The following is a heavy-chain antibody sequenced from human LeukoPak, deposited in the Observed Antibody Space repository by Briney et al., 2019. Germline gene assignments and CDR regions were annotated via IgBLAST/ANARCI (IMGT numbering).Heavy chain of an antibody. D-gene: IGHD3-22*01. CDR2: INTNTGNP. CDR3: ARHYYDSSGYWGYYYYYYMDV. CDR1: GYTFTSYA. J-gene: IGHJ6*03. Sequence: ASVKVSCKASGYTFTSYAMNWVRQAPGQGLEWMGWINTNTGNPTYAQGFTGRFVFSLDTSVSTAYLHISSLKAEATAVYYCARHYYDSSGYWGYYYYYYMDVWGKGTTVTVSS. V-gene: IGHV7-4-1*02.